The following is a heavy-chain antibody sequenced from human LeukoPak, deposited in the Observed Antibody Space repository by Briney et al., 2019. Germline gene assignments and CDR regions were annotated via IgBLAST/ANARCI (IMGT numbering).Heavy chain of an antibody. J-gene: IGHJ4*02. CDR1: GYTFNSYG. V-gene: IGHV1-18*01. Sequence: ASVKVSCKASGYTFNSYGISWVRQAPGQGLEWMGWISAYNGNTKYAQKLQGRVTMTTDTSTSTAYMELRSLRSDDTAVYYCAREGTYDSSGYPDYWGQGTLVTVSS. CDR3: AREGTYDSSGYPDY. D-gene: IGHD3-22*01. CDR2: ISAYNGNT.